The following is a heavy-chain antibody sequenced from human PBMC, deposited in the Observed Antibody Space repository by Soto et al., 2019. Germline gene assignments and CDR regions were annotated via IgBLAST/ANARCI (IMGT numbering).Heavy chain of an antibody. CDR3: ARDQERLNFRRVNPHPLEFDP. Sequence: QVQLVQSGAEVKKPGASVKVSCKASGYTFTSYGISWVRQAPGQGLEWMGWISAYNGNTNYAQKLQGRVTMTTDTSTSTAYLDMRCFRSDVTVVYNCARDQERLNFRRVNPHPLEFDPWGKGTLLTVSS. D-gene: IGHD3-10*01. J-gene: IGHJ5*02. CDR2: ISAYNGNT. CDR1: GYTFTSYG. V-gene: IGHV1-18*01.